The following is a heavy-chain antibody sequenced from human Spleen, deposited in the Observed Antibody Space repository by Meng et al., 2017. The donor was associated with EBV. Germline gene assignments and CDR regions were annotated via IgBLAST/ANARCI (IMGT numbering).Heavy chain of an antibody. CDR3: ASESRRGFTPDY. Sequence: QGKLVQSGADVKKPGASVKVSCKASGYIFSNYYMHWVRQAPGQGLEWMGIIDPSDGTPNYAQKFQGRITITADESTSTHYMDLINLTYEDAAMYYCASESRRGFTPDYWGQGTLVTVSS. CDR2: IDPSDGTP. D-gene: IGHD3-10*01. J-gene: IGHJ4*02. V-gene: IGHV1-46*01. CDR1: GYIFSNYY.